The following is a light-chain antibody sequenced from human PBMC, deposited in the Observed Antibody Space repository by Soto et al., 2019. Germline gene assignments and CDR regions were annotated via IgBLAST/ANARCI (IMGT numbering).Light chain of an antibody. CDR1: QSVGSY. CDR2: DAS. CDR3: QQRSNWPLT. Sequence: DIAMTQSAASLCLSPGERASLXCRASQSVGSYLGWYQQRPGQAPRLLISDASNRANGSPARFSGSGSATDFTRTISSLEPEDFAVYYCQQRSNWPLTFGGGTKVDI. J-gene: IGKJ4*01. V-gene: IGKV3-11*01.